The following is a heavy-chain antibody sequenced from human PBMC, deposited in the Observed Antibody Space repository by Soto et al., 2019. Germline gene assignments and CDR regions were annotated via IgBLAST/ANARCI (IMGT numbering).Heavy chain of an antibody. J-gene: IGHJ4*02. CDR1: GGSISSNNW. D-gene: IGHD6-19*01. CDR3: ARHAGWLFDY. CDR2: IHHTGPI. V-gene: IGHV4-4*02. Sequence: PSETLSLTCAVSGGSISSNNWWSWVRQPPGKGLEWIGEIHHTGPINYNPSLKSRVTFSVDKSKNQLSLILISVTAADTAVYYCARHAGWLFDYWCQGPLVT.